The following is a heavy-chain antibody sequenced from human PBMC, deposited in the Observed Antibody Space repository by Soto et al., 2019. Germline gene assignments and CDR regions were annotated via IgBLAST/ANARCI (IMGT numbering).Heavy chain of an antibody. CDR3: ERNDHSHDSSRPYYYYGMDV. CDR1: GYRFTSYW. V-gene: IGHV5-51*01. J-gene: IGHJ6*02. CDR2: IYPGDSDT. Sequence: DSLKISCKGSGYRFTSYWIGWVRQMPGKGLEWMGIIYPGDSDTRYSPSSQGKVTISVDKSISTAYLQWSSLKASDTAMYSGERNDHSHDSSRPYYYYGMDVWGQRTTVTVAS. D-gene: IGHD3-22*01.